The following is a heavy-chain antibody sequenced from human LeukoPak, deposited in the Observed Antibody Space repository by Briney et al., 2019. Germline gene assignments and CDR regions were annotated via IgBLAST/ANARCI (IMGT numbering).Heavy chain of an antibody. J-gene: IGHJ4*02. CDR1: GFTFSSYS. CDR3: ARDPRHSSGWTG. D-gene: IGHD6-19*01. Sequence: GGSLRLSCAASGFTFSSYSMNWVRQAPGKGLEWVSSISSSSSYIYYADSVKGRFTISRDNAKNSLYLQMNSLRAEDTAVYYCARDPRHSSGWTGWGQGTLVTVSS. V-gene: IGHV3-21*01. CDR2: ISSSSSYI.